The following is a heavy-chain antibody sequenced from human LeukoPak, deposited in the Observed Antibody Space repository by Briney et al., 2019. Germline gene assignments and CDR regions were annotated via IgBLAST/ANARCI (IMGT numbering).Heavy chain of an antibody. D-gene: IGHD3-16*01. Sequence: ASVKVSCKASGYTFTGYYIHWVRQAPGQGLEWVGWINPNSGGAKYAQKFQGRVTMTRDTSISTAYMELSRLRSDDTAVYYCARTSGVVYDYVWGSSDIDYWGQGTLVTVSS. J-gene: IGHJ4*02. V-gene: IGHV1-2*02. CDR1: GYTFTGYY. CDR2: INPNSGGA. CDR3: ARTSGVVYDYVWGSSDIDY.